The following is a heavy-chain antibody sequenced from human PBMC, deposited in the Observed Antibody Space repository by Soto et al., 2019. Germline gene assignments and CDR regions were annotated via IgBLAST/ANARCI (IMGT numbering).Heavy chain of an antibody. Sequence: EVQLVESGGGLVQPGGSLRLSCAASGFTFSSYDMHWVRQATGKGLEWVSAIGTAGDTYYPGSVKGRFTISRENAKNSLYLQMNSLRAGDMAVYYCARATSGYQVDYWGQGTLVTVSS. CDR1: GFTFSSYD. D-gene: IGHD5-12*01. CDR3: ARATSGYQVDY. CDR2: IGTAGDT. V-gene: IGHV3-13*01. J-gene: IGHJ4*02.